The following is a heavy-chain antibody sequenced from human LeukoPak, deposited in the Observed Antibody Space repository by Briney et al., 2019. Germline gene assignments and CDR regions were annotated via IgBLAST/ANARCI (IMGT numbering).Heavy chain of an antibody. Sequence: GGSLRLSCAASGFTFSSYSMNWVRQAPGKGLEWVSSISSSSSYIYYADSVKGRFTISRDNAKNSLYLQMNSLRAEDTAVYYCAGDVWFGDPSATSSYFDYWGQGTLVTVSS. CDR3: AGDVWFGDPSATSSYFDY. D-gene: IGHD3-10*01. J-gene: IGHJ4*02. V-gene: IGHV3-21*01. CDR2: ISSSSSYI. CDR1: GFTFSSYS.